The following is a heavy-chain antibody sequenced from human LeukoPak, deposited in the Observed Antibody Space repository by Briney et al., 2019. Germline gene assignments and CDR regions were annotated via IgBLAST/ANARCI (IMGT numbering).Heavy chain of an antibody. CDR3: ARVSSVWIKDYYYYMDV. V-gene: IGHV4-39*07. J-gene: IGHJ6*03. Sequence: PSETLSLTCTVFGGSISSSSYYWGWIRQPPGKGLEWIGTIYYSGSTYYNPSLKSRVTISVDTSKNRFSLKLSSVTAADTAVYYCARVSSVWIKDYYYYMDVWGKGTTVTVSS. CDR1: GGSISSSSYY. D-gene: IGHD5-12*01. CDR2: IYYSGST.